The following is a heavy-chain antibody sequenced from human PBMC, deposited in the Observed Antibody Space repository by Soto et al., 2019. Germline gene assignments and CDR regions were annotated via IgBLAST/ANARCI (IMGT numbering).Heavy chain of an antibody. D-gene: IGHD1-26*01. CDR2: IIPIFGTA. CDR3: AVYQKMGLGVSGRWNWFDH. J-gene: IGHJ5*02. V-gene: IGHV1-69*01. CDR1: GGTFSSYA. Sequence: QVQLVQSGAEVKKPGSSVKVSCKASGGTFSSYAISWVRQAPGQGLEWMGGIIPIFGTANYAQKFQGRVTNTADESTGTDYMELSSLRSEDTGVYYCAVYQKMGLGVSGRWNWFDHWGQGTLVTVSS.